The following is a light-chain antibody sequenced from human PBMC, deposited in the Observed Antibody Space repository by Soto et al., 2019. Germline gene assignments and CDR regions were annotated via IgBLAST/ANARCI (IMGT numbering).Light chain of an antibody. J-gene: IGKJ1*01. CDR1: QSVSSTF. CDR3: QQYEISRT. Sequence: EIVLTQSPGTLSLTPGERATLSCRASQSVSSTFLAWYQQKPGQAPKVLIYGASTRATGIPDRFSGSGSGTDFTLTISRLEPEDFAMYYCQQYEISRTFGQGTKVEMK. CDR2: GAS. V-gene: IGKV3-20*01.